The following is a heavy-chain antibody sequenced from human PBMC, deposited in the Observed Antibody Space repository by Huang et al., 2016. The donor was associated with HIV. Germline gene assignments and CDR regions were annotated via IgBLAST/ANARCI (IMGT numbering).Heavy chain of an antibody. J-gene: IGHJ6*03. CDR3: ARQYQVLSGGYYYYSMDV. D-gene: IGHD2-2*01. V-gene: IGHV3-74*01. Sequence: DVQLVESGGGLAQPGGSLRLSCSASGFTFSSDWMYWVRQAPGKGLVCVSRIKSDGSRTTYADAVKGRVTISRDNAKNELYLQMNSLRAEDTAVYYCARQYQVLSGGYYYYSMDVWGTGTTVTVSS. CDR2: IKSDGSRT. CDR1: GFTFSSDW.